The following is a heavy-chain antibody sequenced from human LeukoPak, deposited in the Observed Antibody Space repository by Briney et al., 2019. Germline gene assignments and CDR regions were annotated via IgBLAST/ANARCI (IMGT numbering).Heavy chain of an antibody. J-gene: IGHJ4*02. CDR2: ISASGGST. V-gene: IGHV3-23*01. Sequence: PGGSLRLSCAASGFTSSSYAMSGVRQAPGKGLEWVSAISASGGSTYYADSVKGRFTISRDNSKNTLYLQMNSLRAEDTAVYYCAKTVSGSYSYQGGDYWGQGTLVTVSS. CDR3: AKTVSGSYSYQGGDY. D-gene: IGHD3-10*01. CDR1: GFTSSSYA.